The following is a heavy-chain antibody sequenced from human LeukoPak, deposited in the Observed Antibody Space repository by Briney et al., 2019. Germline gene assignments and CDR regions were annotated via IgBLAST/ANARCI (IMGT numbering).Heavy chain of an antibody. J-gene: IGHJ4*02. V-gene: IGHV1-8*01. D-gene: IGHD1-26*01. CDR3: TKGSLSGSSRDY. Sequence: ASVRVSCKASGYTFTGYDINWVRQATGQGLEWMGWMNPNTGDTGYAQKFQGRVTMTRNSSIDTAYMELSGLRSEDTAVYYCTKGSLSGSSRDYWGQGTLLTVSS. CDR2: MNPNTGDT. CDR1: GYTFTGYD.